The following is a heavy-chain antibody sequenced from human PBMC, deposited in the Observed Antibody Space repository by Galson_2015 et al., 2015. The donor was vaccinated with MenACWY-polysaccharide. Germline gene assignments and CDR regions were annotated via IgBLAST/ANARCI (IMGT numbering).Heavy chain of an antibody. Sequence: SLRLSCAASGFTFRNYGMYWVRQAPGKGLEWVTVISYDGSDKYYADSVRGRFTISRDNSKNTLYLQMNSLRAEDTAVYYCAAWRRTYYFDYWGQGTLSPSPQ. J-gene: IGHJ4*02. CDR1: GFTFRNYG. D-gene: IGHD1-1*01. CDR2: ISYDGSDK. CDR3: AAWRRTYYFDY. V-gene: IGHV3-30*03.